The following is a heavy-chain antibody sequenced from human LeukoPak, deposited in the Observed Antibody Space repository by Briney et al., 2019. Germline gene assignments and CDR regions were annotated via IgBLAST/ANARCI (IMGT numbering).Heavy chain of an antibody. CDR2: IKTDGSET. V-gene: IGHV3-7*03. J-gene: IGHJ4*02. Sequence: LAGGSLRLSCAASGFYFRDHWMDWVRQAPGKGLEWVGHIKTDGSETYYLDSLKGRISISRDNTNNALYLQMNSLRVEDTAVYYCVKNDGWFHLAQWGQGTLVTVSS. CDR3: VKNDGWFHLAQ. CDR1: GFYFRDHW. D-gene: IGHD6-19*01.